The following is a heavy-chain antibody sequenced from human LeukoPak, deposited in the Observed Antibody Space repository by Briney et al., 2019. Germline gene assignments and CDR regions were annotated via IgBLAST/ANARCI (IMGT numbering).Heavy chain of an antibody. CDR1: GFTFSSYS. J-gene: IGHJ4*02. Sequence: GGSLRLSCAASGFTFSSYSMNWVRQAPGKGLEWVSYISSSSSTIYYADSVRGRFTISRDNAKNSLCLQMNSLRAEDTAVYYCARVGSDRKGDYFDYWGQGTLVTVSS. D-gene: IGHD3-10*01. CDR3: ARVGSDRKGDYFDY. CDR2: ISSSSSTI. V-gene: IGHV3-48*04.